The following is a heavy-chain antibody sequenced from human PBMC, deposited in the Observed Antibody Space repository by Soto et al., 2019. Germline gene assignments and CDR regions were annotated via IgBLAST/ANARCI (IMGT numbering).Heavy chain of an antibody. D-gene: IGHD2-2*01. CDR3: AKALSFTSSALDS. CDR1: GFTFSGIA. CDR2: VSYDATNK. Sequence: QVQLVESGGGVVRPGNSLTLACAASGFTFSGIAMHWVRQAPGKGLEWVAVVSYDATNKFYGESVKGRFTVSRDNSKHTLYLRLTSLRPEDTATYYCAKALSFTSSALDSWGQGSLVIVS. J-gene: IGHJ5*02. V-gene: IGHV3-30*18.